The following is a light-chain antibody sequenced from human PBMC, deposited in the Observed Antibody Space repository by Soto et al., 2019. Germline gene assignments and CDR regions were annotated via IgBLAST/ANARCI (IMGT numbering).Light chain of an antibody. CDR1: QSVGSA. J-gene: IGKJ4*01. V-gene: IGKV3-15*01. CDR2: GAS. Sequence: EIVMTQSPATLSVSPGETATLSCRASQSVGSAVAWYQHKPSQAPRLLIVGASIRSPGVPGRFSGGGSGTEFTFAISSLQSEDFAVYYCQQYRNWPPLTGGGGPSVEIK. CDR3: QQYRNWPPLT.